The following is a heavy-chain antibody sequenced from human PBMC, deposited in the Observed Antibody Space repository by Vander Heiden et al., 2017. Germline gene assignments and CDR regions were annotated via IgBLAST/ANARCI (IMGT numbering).Heavy chain of an antibody. CDR3: AKDQGRFLEWLFPDFDY. V-gene: IGHV3-30*18. Sequence: QVQLVESGGGVVQPGRPLRLSCAASGPTFPSYGMHWVRQAPGKGLEWVAVISYDGSNKYYADSVKGRFTIARDNSKNTLYLQMNSLRAEDTAVYYCAKDQGRFLEWLFPDFDYWGQGTLVTVSS. J-gene: IGHJ4*02. D-gene: IGHD3-3*01. CDR2: ISYDGSNK. CDR1: GPTFPSYG.